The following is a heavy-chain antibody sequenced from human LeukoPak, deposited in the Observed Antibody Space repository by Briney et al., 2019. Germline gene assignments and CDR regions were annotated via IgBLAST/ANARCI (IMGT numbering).Heavy chain of an antibody. CDR1: GGSFSSYV. D-gene: IGHD3-16*01. CDR2: TIPFFCTV. J-gene: IGHJ6*02. Sequence: SVKVSCKASGGSFSSYVLSWVRQAPGQGLVRMGGTIPFFCTVNYAHKFQGRVTITADESTSTAYMELSSLRSEDTAVYYCARGEAPGSVFGGMAVWGQGTAVTVSS. V-gene: IGHV1-69*13. CDR3: ARGEAPGSVFGGMAV.